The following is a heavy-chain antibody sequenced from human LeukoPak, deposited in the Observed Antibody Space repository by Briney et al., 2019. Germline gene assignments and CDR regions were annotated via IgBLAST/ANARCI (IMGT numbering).Heavy chain of an antibody. CDR2: IYYSGST. Sequence: SETLSLTCTVSGYSISSGYYWGWIRQPPGKGLEWIGYIYYSGSTNYNPSLKSRVTISVDTSKNQFSLKLSSVTAADTAVYYCARFIGSNWGQGTLVTVSS. V-gene: IGHV4-61*01. CDR3: ARFIGSN. D-gene: IGHD1-26*01. CDR1: GYSISSGYY. J-gene: IGHJ4*02.